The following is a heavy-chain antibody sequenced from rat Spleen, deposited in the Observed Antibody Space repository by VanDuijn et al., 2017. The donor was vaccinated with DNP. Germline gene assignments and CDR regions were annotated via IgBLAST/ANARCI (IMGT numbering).Heavy chain of an antibody. CDR1: GFTFNNYH. CDR2: ISSDVINT. Sequence: EVQLVESGGGLVRPGRSLKLSCTASGFTFNNYHMAWVRQAPTKGLEWVASISSDVINTYYGDSVKGRFTISRDNAKSTLYLQMNSLRSEDMATYYCVRWNSGHFDYWGQGVMVTVSS. D-gene: IGHD4-3*01. CDR3: VRWNSGHFDY. V-gene: IGHV5-22*01. J-gene: IGHJ2*01.